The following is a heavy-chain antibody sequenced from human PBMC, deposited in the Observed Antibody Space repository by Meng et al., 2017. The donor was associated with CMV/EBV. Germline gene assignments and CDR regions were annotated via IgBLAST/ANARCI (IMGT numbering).Heavy chain of an antibody. J-gene: IGHJ4*02. CDR1: GYTFTSYN. Sequence: ASVKVSCKASGYTFTSYNINWVRQATGQGLEWMGWMNPNSGHTGYAQKFQGRVTMTRDISISTAYMELSSLRSEDTAVYYCARAIAVAGTPTFDYWGQGSLVTVSS. D-gene: IGHD6-19*01. CDR2: MNPNSGHT. V-gene: IGHV1-8*01. CDR3: ARAIAVAGTPTFDY.